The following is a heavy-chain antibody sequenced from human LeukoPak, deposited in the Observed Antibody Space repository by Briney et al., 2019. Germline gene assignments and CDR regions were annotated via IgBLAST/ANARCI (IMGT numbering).Heavy chain of an antibody. J-gene: IGHJ4*02. CDR1: GFTFTNYA. CDR2: IRYDGSDA. Sequence: GGSLRLSCAASGFTFTNYAMNWVRQAPGKGLAWVAFIRYDGSDADYADSVKGRFTISKDYSKNTVYLQMNSLKIEDTAVYFCAKEGSSGWYSRYFFDYWGQGILVTVSS. D-gene: IGHD6-19*01. CDR3: AKEGSSGWYSRYFFDY. V-gene: IGHV3-30*02.